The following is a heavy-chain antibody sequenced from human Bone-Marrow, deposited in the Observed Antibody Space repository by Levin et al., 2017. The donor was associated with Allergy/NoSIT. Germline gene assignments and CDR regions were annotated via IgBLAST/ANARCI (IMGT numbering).Heavy chain of an antibody. D-gene: IGHD1/OR15-1a*01. CDR2: IYHSGNT. V-gene: IGHV4-31*03. CDR3: AREDGSTIDE. CDR1: GGSISSGGNY. J-gene: IGHJ4*02. Sequence: SQTLSLTCTVSGGSISSGGNYWSWIRQQPGKGLEWIGYIYHSGNTYYTPSLKSRVMISADTAKNQFSLKVSSVTAADTAVYYWAREDGSTIDEWGQGILVTVSS.